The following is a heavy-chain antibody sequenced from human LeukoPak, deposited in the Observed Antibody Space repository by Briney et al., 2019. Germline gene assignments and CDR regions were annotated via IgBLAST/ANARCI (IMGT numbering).Heavy chain of an antibody. V-gene: IGHV4-4*07. J-gene: IGHJ4*02. Sequence: SETLSLICTVSGGSISSYYWSWIRQPAGKGLEWIGRIYTSGSTNYNPSLKSRVTMSVDTSNNQFSLKLSSVTAADTAVYYCAREGSSWYYFDYWGQGTLVTVSS. D-gene: IGHD6-13*01. CDR3: AREGSSWYYFDY. CDR1: GGSISSYY. CDR2: IYTSGST.